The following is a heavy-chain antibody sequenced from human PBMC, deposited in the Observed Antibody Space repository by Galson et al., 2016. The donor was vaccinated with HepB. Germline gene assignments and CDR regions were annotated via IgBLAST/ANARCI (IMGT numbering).Heavy chain of an antibody. Sequence: SLRLSCAASGFTFNKYGMHWVRQTPGKGLEWVAVISDDGSARFYADSVRGRFTISRDNSDNTLYVQMNSLRTEDTAVYYCAKPRKTSGTYYTIDSWGQGTLVTVSS. CDR1: GFTFNKYG. CDR3: AKPRKTSGTYYTIDS. CDR2: ISDDGSAR. J-gene: IGHJ4*02. V-gene: IGHV3-30*18. D-gene: IGHD3-10*01.